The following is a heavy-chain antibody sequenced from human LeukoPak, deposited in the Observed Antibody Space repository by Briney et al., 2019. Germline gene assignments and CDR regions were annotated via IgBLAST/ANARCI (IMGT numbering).Heavy chain of an antibody. J-gene: IGHJ4*02. V-gene: IGHV3-53*05. D-gene: IGHD7-27*01. CDR2: IYSGGST. Sequence: GGSLRLSCAASGFTVSSNYMSWVRQAPGKGLEWVSVIYSGGSTYYADSVKGRFTISRDNSKDTLFLQMNSLRAEDTAVYYCAKGQLGSIDYWGQGTLVTVSS. CDR1: GFTVSSNY. CDR3: AKGQLGSIDY.